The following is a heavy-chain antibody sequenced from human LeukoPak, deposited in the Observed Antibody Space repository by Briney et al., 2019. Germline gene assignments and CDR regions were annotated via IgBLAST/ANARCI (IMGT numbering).Heavy chain of an antibody. Sequence: SETLSLTCTVSGGSISSYYWSRIRQPPGKGLEYIGYVYYSGSTSYNLSLKTRVTISVDTSKNQFSLKLSSVTAADTAVYYCARGRGIQLWTYFDYWGQGTLVTVSS. J-gene: IGHJ4*02. D-gene: IGHD5-18*01. CDR1: GGSISSYY. CDR3: ARGRGIQLWTYFDY. V-gene: IGHV4-59*01. CDR2: VYYSGST.